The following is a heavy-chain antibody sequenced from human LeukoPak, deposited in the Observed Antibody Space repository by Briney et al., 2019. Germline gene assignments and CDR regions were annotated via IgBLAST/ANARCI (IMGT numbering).Heavy chain of an antibody. V-gene: IGHV4-39*01. D-gene: IGHD3-9*01. CDR1: GGSISSSSYY. J-gene: IGHJ4*02. CDR3: ARLHVLRYFDWSPSTLDY. CDR2: IYYSGST. Sequence: SETLSLTCTVSGGSISSSSYYWGWIRQPPGKGLEWIGTIYYSGSTYYNPSLKSRVTISVDTSKNQFSLKLSSVTAADTAVYYCARLHVLRYFDWSPSTLDYWGQGTLVTVSS.